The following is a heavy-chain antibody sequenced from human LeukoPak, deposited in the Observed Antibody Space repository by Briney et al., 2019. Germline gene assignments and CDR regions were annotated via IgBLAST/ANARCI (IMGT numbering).Heavy chain of an antibody. V-gene: IGHV1-2*02. Sequence: ASVTVSCKASGYTFTGYYMHWVRQAPGRGLEWMGWINPNSGGTNYVQKFQGRVTMTRDTSISTAYMELSRLRSDDTAVYYCARGHCSDSSCYFWFDPWGQGTLVTVSS. D-gene: IGHD2-15*01. CDR1: GYTFTGYY. CDR3: ARGHCSDSSCYFWFDP. CDR2: INPNSGGT. J-gene: IGHJ5*02.